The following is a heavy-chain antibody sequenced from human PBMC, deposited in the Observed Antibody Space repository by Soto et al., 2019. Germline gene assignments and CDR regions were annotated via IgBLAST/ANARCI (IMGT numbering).Heavy chain of an antibody. CDR2: IYSSGTT. D-gene: IGHD1-26*01. V-gene: IGHV4-59*01. Sequence: PSETLSLTCTVSGVSISGYYWSWIRQPPGKGLEWIGYIYSSGTTNYNPSLKSRVTISLDTSKNKFSLKLTSVTAADTAVSYCAVGHTSGSYYGHALFWGQGTLVTVSS. CDR3: AVGHTSGSYYGHALF. J-gene: IGHJ4*02. CDR1: GVSISGYY.